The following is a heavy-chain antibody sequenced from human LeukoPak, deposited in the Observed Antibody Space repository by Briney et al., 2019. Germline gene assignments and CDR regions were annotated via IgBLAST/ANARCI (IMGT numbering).Heavy chain of an antibody. V-gene: IGHV4-34*01. Sequence: SETLSLTCAVYGGSFSGYYWSWIRQPPGKGLEWIGEINHSGSTNYNPSLKSRVTISVDTSKNQFSLKLSSVTAADTAVYYCARMDRGSGSSFDYWGQGTLVTVSS. CDR2: INHSGST. J-gene: IGHJ4*02. D-gene: IGHD3-10*01. CDR1: GGSFSGYY. CDR3: ARMDRGSGSSFDY.